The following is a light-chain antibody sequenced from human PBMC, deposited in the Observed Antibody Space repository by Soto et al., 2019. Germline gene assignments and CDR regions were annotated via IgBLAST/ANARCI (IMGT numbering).Light chain of an antibody. CDR2: KSS. CDR3: QQYNSYSRT. Sequence: VGDRVTIACRASQSINSWLAWYQQKPGKAPKLLIYKSSTLEGGVPSRFSGSGSGTEFTLTISSLQPDDFATYYCQQYNSYSRTFGQGTKVDI. V-gene: IGKV1-5*03. CDR1: QSINSW. J-gene: IGKJ1*01.